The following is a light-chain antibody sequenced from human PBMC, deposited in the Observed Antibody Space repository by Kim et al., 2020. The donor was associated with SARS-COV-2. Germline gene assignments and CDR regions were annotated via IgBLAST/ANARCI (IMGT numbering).Light chain of an antibody. CDR2: GAS. V-gene: IGKV3-15*01. CDR1: QSVSSY. J-gene: IGKJ2*01. Sequence: VSPGESATLSCRARQSVSSYLAWYQQKPGQAPRLLIYGASTRAAGIPARFSGSGSGTEFTLTISSLQSEDFAVYYCQQYNDWPPYTFGQGTKLEI. CDR3: QQYNDWPPYT.